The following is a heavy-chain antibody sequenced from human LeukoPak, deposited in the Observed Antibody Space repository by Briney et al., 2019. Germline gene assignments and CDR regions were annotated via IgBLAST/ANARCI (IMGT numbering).Heavy chain of an antibody. D-gene: IGHD3-3*01. J-gene: IGHJ4*02. V-gene: IGHV4-39*01. CDR3: ARLTTIFGVVINPNYFDY. CDR1: GGSISSSSYY. Sequence: PSETLSLTCTVSGGSISSSSYYWGWIRQPPGKGLEWIGSIYYSGSTYYNPSLKSRVTISVDTSKNQFSPKLSSVTAADTAVYYCARLTTIFGVVINPNYFDYWGQGTLVTVSS. CDR2: IYYSGST.